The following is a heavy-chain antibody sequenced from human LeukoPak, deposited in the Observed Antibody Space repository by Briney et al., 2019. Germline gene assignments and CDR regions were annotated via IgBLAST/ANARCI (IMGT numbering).Heavy chain of an antibody. CDR2: IIPIFGTA. CDR3: ARLYRSGGSFTDY. D-gene: IGHD2-15*01. V-gene: IGHV1-69*01. J-gene: IGHJ4*02. CDR1: GGTFSSYA. Sequence: GSSVKVSCKASGGTFSSYAISWVRQAPGQGLEWMGGIIPIFGTANYAQKFQGRVTITADESTSTAYLQWSSLKASDTAMYYCARLYRSGGSFTDYWGQGTLVTVSS.